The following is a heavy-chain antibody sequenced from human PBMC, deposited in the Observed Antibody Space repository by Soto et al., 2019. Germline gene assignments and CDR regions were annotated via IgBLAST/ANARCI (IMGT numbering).Heavy chain of an antibody. J-gene: IGHJ5*02. CDR3: ARDVSGSAPRGNWFDP. V-gene: IGHV1-18*04. CDR1: GYTFTSYG. Sequence: GASVKVSCKASGYTFTSYGISWLRQSPGQGLEWMGWISAYNGNTNYAQKLQGRVTMTTDTSTSTAYMELRSLRSDDTAVYYCARDVSGSAPRGNWFDPWGQGTLVTVSS. D-gene: IGHD5-12*01. CDR2: ISAYNGNT.